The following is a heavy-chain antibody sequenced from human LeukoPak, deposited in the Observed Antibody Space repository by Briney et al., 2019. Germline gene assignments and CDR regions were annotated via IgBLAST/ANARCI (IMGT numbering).Heavy chain of an antibody. V-gene: IGHV3-30*02. CDR2: IRNDESKK. J-gene: IGHJ6*03. Sequence: GGSLRLSCAASGFTFSSYGMHWVRQAPGKGLEWVAFIRNDESKKYYADSVKGRFTISRDNSKNTLYLQMNSLRAEDTAVYYCARAGGLALLNYYYYMDVWGKGTTVTVSS. D-gene: IGHD4-23*01. CDR3: ARAGGLALLNYYYYMDV. CDR1: GFTFSSYG.